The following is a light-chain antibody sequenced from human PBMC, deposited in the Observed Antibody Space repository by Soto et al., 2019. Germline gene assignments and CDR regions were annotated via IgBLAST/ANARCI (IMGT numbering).Light chain of an antibody. J-gene: IGLJ1*01. CDR2: EVS. CDR1: SSDVGGYNY. Sequence: QSALTQPASVSGSPGQSITISCTGTSSDVGGYNYVSWYQHYPGKAPKLMIYEVSNRPSGVSNRFSGSKSGNTASLPISGLQAEDEADYYCSPYKGGIFHYVFGTGTKVTVL. V-gene: IGLV2-14*01. CDR3: SPYKGGIFHYV.